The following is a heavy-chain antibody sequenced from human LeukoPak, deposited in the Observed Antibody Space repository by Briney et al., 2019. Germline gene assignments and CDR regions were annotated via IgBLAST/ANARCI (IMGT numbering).Heavy chain of an antibody. CDR2: ISSSGGST. J-gene: IGHJ4*02. CDR1: GFTFSSYA. D-gene: IGHD1-26*01. Sequence: PGGSLRLSCAASGFTFSSYAMSWVRQAPGKGLEWVSGISSSGGSTDYAGSVKGRFTISRDDSRNTLYMQMSSLRAEDTAIYYCATRGNYREFDYWGQGTLVTVPS. CDR3: ATRGNYREFDY. V-gene: IGHV3-23*01.